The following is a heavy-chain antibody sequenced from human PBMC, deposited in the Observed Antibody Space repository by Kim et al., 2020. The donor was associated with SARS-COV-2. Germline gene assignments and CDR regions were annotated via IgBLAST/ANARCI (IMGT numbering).Heavy chain of an antibody. J-gene: IGHJ5*02. CDR3: ARDLRENIAAVLDWFDP. CDR1: GFTFRNYA. CDR2: ISALGYST. Sequence: GGSLRLSCAGSGFTFRNYAMSWVRQAPGKGLEWVSAISALGYSTYYADSVKGRFTISRDNSKNTVYLQMNSLRAEDTAVYYCARDLRENIAAVLDWFDPWGRGTLVTASS. D-gene: IGHD6-13*01. V-gene: IGHV3-23*01.